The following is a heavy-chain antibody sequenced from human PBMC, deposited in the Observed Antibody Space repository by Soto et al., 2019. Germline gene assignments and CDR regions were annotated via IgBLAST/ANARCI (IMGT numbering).Heavy chain of an antibody. CDR2: INHSGST. V-gene: IGHV4-34*01. Sequence: LSLTCAVYGGSFSGYYWSWIRQPPGKGLEWIGEINHSGSTNYNPSLKSRVTISVDTSKNQFSLKLSSVTAADTAVYYCAREDYYDSSGYSPLPWGQGTLVTVSS. D-gene: IGHD3-22*01. CDR1: GGSFSGYY. J-gene: IGHJ5*02. CDR3: AREDYYDSSGYSPLP.